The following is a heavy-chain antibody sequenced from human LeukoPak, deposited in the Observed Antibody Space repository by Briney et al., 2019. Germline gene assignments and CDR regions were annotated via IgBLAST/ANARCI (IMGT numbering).Heavy chain of an antibody. V-gene: IGHV4-59*01. Sequence: SETLSLTCTVSGGSINSYYWSWIRQPAGKGLEWIGYIYYSGSTNYNPSLKSRVTISVDTSKNQFSLKLSSVTAADTAVYYCARGARMATTFGDAFDIWGQGTMVTVSS. D-gene: IGHD5-12*01. CDR1: GGSINSYY. CDR2: IYYSGST. CDR3: ARGARMATTFGDAFDI. J-gene: IGHJ3*02.